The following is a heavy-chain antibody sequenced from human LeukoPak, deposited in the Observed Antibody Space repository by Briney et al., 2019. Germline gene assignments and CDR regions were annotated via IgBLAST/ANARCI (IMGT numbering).Heavy chain of an antibody. Sequence: PGGSLRLSCAASGFTFSSYGMHWVRQAPGKGLEWVAVISYDGSNKYYADSVKGRFTISRDNSKNTLYLQMNSLRAKDTAVYYCAKSATKYSGYDEYYFDYWGQGTLVTVSS. CDR3: AKSATKYSGYDEYYFDY. V-gene: IGHV3-30*18. D-gene: IGHD5-12*01. J-gene: IGHJ4*02. CDR1: GFTFSSYG. CDR2: ISYDGSNK.